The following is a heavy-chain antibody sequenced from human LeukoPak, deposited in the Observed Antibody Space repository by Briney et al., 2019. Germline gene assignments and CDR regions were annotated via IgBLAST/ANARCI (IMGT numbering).Heavy chain of an antibody. D-gene: IGHD3-10*01. Sequence: SETLSLTCTVSGRSISSYYWSWIRQPAGKGLEWIGRIYTSGSTNYNPSLKSRVTISVDTSKNQFSLKLSSVTAADTAVYYCARGPERGSGSYRFDPWGQGTLVTVSS. CDR2: IYTSGST. J-gene: IGHJ5*02. V-gene: IGHV4-4*07. CDR3: ARGPERGSGSYRFDP. CDR1: GRSISSYY.